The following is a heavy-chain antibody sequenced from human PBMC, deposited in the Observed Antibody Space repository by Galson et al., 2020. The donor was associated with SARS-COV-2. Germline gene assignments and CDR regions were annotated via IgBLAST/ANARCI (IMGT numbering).Heavy chain of an antibody. V-gene: IGHV3-53*01. J-gene: IGHJ6*02. CDR3: ATKYYVTPGQYGMDV. CDR1: GFTVRRNY. D-gene: IGHD3-10*02. CDR2: IFSSGTT. Sequence: SCAASGFTVRRNYVTWVRQAPGKGLECVPIIFSSGTTYFADSVKGRFTISRDNSKNTVFLQMNSLGAEDTALYYCATKYYVTPGQYGMDVWGQGTTVTVS.